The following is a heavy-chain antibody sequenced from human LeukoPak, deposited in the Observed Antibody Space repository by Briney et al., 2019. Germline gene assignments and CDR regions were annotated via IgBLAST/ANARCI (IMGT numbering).Heavy chain of an antibody. CDR1: GYSISSGYY. CDR2: IYHSGST. CDR3: ARDQLINTIFGVAVDAFDI. V-gene: IGHV4-38-2*02. Sequence: PSETLSLTCTVSGYSISSGYYWGWIRQPPGKGLEWIGSIYHSGSTNYNPSLKSRVTVSVDTSKNQFSLKLSSVTAADTAVYYCARDQLINTIFGVAVDAFDIWGQGTVVTVSS. D-gene: IGHD3-3*01. J-gene: IGHJ3*02.